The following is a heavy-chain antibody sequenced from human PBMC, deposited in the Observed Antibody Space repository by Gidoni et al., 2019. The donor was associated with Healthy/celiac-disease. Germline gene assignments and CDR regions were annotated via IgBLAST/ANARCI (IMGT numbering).Heavy chain of an antibody. CDR2: ISSSSSYI. V-gene: IGHV3-21*01. CDR1: GFTFSSYS. CDR3: ASGITGTRVDY. J-gene: IGHJ4*02. D-gene: IGHD1-20*01. Sequence: EVQLVESGGGLVKPGGSLRLSCAASGFTFSSYSMNWVRQAPGKGLEWVSSISSSSSYIYYADSVKGRFTISRDNAKNSLYLQMNSLRAEDTAVYYCASGITGTRVDYWGQGTLVTVSS.